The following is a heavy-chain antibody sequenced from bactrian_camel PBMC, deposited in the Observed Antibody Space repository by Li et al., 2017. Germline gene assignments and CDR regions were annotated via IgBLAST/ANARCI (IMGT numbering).Heavy chain of an antibody. J-gene: IGHJ4*01. CDR3: ATDRGSTMDGSPFFEH. CDR2: IWNDASNT. V-gene: IGHV3S6*01. CDR1: EYNYSPYC. D-gene: IGHD2*01. Sequence: QLVESGGDSVQAGGSLRPSCAASEYNYSPYCMGWFRQAPGKGLEWVSVIWNDASNTDVADSVQGRFTISRDNAKNTLYLQMNNLKSEDTARYYCATDRGSTMDGSPFFEHWGQGTQVTVS.